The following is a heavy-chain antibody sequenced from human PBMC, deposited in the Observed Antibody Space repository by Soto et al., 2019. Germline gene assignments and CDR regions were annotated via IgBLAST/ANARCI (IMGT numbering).Heavy chain of an antibody. CDR2: ISYDGSNK. V-gene: IGHV3-30-3*01. CDR3: ARAEGRSSGCYKGYFDY. D-gene: IGHD6-19*01. Sequence: QVQLVESGGGVVQPGRSLRLSCAASGFTISSYAMHWVRQAPGKGLEWVAVISYDGSNKYYADSVKGRFTISRDNSKNTLYLQMNSLRAEDTDVYYCARAEGRSSGCYKGYFDYWGQGTLVTVSS. J-gene: IGHJ4*02. CDR1: GFTISSYA.